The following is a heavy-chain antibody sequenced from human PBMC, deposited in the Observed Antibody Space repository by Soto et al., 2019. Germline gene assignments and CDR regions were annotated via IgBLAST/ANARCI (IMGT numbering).Heavy chain of an antibody. D-gene: IGHD5-12*01. CDR3: VKDRVPGAYGHYYGMDV. J-gene: IGHJ6*02. Sequence: PGGSLRLSCRVSGFTSSNSGMHWVRQAPGKGLEWMAVISYDGSDKYYADFVKGRVIISRDNSKNTLNLEMNSLRAEDTATYYCVKDRVPGAYGHYYGMDVWGQGTTVTVSS. CDR2: ISYDGSDK. CDR1: GFTSSNSG. V-gene: IGHV3-30*18.